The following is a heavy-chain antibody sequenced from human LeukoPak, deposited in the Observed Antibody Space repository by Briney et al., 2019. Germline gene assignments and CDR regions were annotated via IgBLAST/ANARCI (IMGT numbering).Heavy chain of an antibody. J-gene: IGHJ5*02. V-gene: IGHV4-59*01. D-gene: IGHD2-21*01. CDR1: GGSISSYY. Sequence: SETLSLTCTVSGGSISSYYWSWIRQPPGKGLEWIGYIYYSGSTNYNPSLKCRVTISVDTSKDQFSLKLSSVTAADTAVYYCARVFFRNWFDPWGQGTLVTVSS. CDR2: IYYSGST. CDR3: ARVFFRNWFDP.